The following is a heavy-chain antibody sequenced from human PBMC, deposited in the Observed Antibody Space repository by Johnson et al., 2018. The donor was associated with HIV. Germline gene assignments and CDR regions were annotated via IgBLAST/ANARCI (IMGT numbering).Heavy chain of an antibody. CDR2: INWNGGSI. Sequence: VQLVESGGGVVQPGRSLRLSCAASGFTFDDYGMSWVRQAPGKGLEWVSGINWNGGSIGYADSVKGRFTISRDNAKNSLNLQMNSLRAEDTAVYYCARALSSGWYPHDAFDIWGQGTMVTVSS. D-gene: IGHD6-19*01. CDR1: GFTFDDYG. V-gene: IGHV3-20*04. J-gene: IGHJ3*02. CDR3: ARALSSGWYPHDAFDI.